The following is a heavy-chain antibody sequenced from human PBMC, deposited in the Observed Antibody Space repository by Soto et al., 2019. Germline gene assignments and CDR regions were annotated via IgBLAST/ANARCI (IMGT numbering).Heavy chain of an antibody. J-gene: IGHJ3*01. CDR3: ARECGGDCTNAFDR. CDR1: GFTVSSNY. V-gene: IGHV3-66*01. Sequence: QLVESGGGLVQPGGSQRLSCAASGFTVSSNYMNWVRQAPGKGLEWLSVLYSGAGTYYADSVKDRFTISRDNSKNTLYLQLNSLRAEDTAIYYCARECGGDCTNAFDRWGQGTMVTV. D-gene: IGHD2-21*01. CDR2: LYSGAGT.